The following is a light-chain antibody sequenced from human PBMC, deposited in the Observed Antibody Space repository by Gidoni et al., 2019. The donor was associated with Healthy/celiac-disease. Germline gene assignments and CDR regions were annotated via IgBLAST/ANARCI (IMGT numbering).Light chain of an antibody. CDR3: QSADSSGTYVV. CDR1: ALPKQY. J-gene: IGLJ2*01. V-gene: IGLV3-25*03. CDR2: KDS. Sequence: SYELTQPPSVAVAPGQTARSTCSGDALPKQYAYWYQQKPGQAPGLVIYKDSGRPSGIPGRFSGSSSGTTVTLTISGVQAEDEADYYCQSADSSGTYVVYGGGTKLTVL.